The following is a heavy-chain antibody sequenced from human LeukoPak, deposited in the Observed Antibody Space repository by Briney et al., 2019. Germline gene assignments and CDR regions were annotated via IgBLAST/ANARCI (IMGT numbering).Heavy chain of an antibody. CDR1: GFTFDDYA. Sequence: PGGSLRLSCAASGFTFDDYAMHWVRQAPGKGLEWVSGISWNSGSIGYADSVKGRFTISRDNSKNTLYLQMNSLRAEDTAVYYCARVRVLAVLSNWFDPWGQGTLVTVSS. J-gene: IGHJ5*02. CDR3: ARVRVLAVLSNWFDP. CDR2: ISWNSGSI. D-gene: IGHD6-19*01. V-gene: IGHV3-9*01.